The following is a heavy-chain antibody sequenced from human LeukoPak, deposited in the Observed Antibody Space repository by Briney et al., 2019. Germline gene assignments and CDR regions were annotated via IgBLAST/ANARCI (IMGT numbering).Heavy chain of an antibody. CDR1: GFTFSSYG. D-gene: IGHD1-1*01. V-gene: IGHV3-30*03. Sequence: TGGSLRLSCAASGFTFSSYGMHWVRQAPGKGLEWVAVISYDGSNKYYADSVKGRFTISRDNAKNSLYLQMNSLRAEDTAVYYCARDPTTYDYWGQGTLATVSS. CDR2: ISYDGSNK. CDR3: ARDPTTYDY. J-gene: IGHJ4*02.